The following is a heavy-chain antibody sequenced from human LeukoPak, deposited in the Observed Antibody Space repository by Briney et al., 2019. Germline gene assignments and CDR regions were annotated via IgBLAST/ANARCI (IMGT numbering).Heavy chain of an antibody. Sequence: GSSVKVSCKASGGTFSSYAISWVRQAPGQGLEWMGGIIPIFGTANYAQKFQGRVTMTRDTSTSTVYMELSSLRSEDTAVYYCARDSGLRFLEWLFDPWGQGTLVTVSS. D-gene: IGHD3-3*01. V-gene: IGHV1-69*05. J-gene: IGHJ5*02. CDR1: GGTFSSYA. CDR3: ARDSGLRFLEWLFDP. CDR2: IIPIFGTA.